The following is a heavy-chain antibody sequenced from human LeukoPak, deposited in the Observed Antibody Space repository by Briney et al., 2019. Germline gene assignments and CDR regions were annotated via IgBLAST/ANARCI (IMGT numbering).Heavy chain of an antibody. CDR2: ISGSGGST. J-gene: IGHJ5*02. Sequence: GGSLRLSCAASGFTFSSSAMSWVRQVPGKGLEWVSAISGSGGSTYYADSVKGRFTISRDNSKNTLYLQMNSLRAEDTAVYYCAKWSFGLPRGPNWFDPWGQGTLVTVSS. D-gene: IGHD3-16*01. CDR3: AKWSFGLPRGPNWFDP. CDR1: GFTFSSSA. V-gene: IGHV3-23*01.